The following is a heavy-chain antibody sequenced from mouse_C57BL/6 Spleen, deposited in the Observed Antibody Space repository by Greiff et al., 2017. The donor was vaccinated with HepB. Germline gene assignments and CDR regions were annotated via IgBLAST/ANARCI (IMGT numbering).Heavy chain of an antibody. J-gene: IGHJ1*03. Sequence: QVQLQQSGAELVRPGASVKLSCKASGYTFTDYYINWVKQRPGQGLEWIARIYPGSGNTYYNEKFKGKATLTAEKSSSTAYMQLSSLTSEDSAVYFCARDGERGGYFDVWGTGTTVTVSS. CDR1: GYTFTDYY. V-gene: IGHV1-76*01. CDR2: IYPGSGNT. CDR3: ARDGERGGYFDV.